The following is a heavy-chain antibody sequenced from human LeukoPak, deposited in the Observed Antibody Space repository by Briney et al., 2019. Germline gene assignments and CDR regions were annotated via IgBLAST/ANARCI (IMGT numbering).Heavy chain of an antibody. V-gene: IGHV3-33*01. Sequence: GGSLRLSCAAPGFTFSSYGMHWVRQAPGKGLEWVAVIWYDGSNKYYADSVKGRFAISTDNFKNTLYLQMNSLRVEDTAVYFCAARKVRGVWFYLDYWGQGTLVTVSS. CDR2: IWYDGSNK. D-gene: IGHD3-10*01. CDR3: AARKVRGVWFYLDY. CDR1: GFTFSSYG. J-gene: IGHJ4*02.